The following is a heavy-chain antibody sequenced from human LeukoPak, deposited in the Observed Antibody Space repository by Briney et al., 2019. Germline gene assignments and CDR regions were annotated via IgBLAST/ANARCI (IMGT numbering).Heavy chain of an antibody. V-gene: IGHV1-69*05. D-gene: IGHD3-9*01. CDR2: IIPIFGTA. Sequence: SVKVSCKASGGTFSSYAISWVRQAPGQGLEWMGGIIPIFGTANYAQKFQGRVTITTDESTSTAYMELSSLRSEDTAVYYCASASILTGSWHYFDYWGQGTLVTVSS. CDR1: GGTFSSYA. J-gene: IGHJ4*02. CDR3: ASASILTGSWHYFDY.